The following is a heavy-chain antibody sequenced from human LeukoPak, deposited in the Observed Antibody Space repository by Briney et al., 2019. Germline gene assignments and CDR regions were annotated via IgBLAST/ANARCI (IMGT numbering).Heavy chain of an antibody. D-gene: IGHD6-6*01. J-gene: IGHJ4*02. V-gene: IGHV5-51*01. Sequence: GESLKISCQGSGYRLSSYWIGWVRQMPGKGLEWMGIIYPGDSDTRYSPSFQGQVTISADKSISTAYLQWSSLKASDTAMYYCARRSSLAAPLFDYWGQGTLVTVSS. CDR1: GYRLSSYW. CDR3: ARRSSLAAPLFDY. CDR2: IYPGDSDT.